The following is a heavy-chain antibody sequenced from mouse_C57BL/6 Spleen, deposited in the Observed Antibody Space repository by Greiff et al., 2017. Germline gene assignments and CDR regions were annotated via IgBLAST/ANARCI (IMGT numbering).Heavy chain of an antibody. CDR3: ARTGDYDYRPELLV. V-gene: IGHV1-64*01. D-gene: IGHD2-4*01. CDR1: GYTFTSYW. CDR2: IHPNSGST. Sequence: VQLQQPGAELVKPGASVKLSCKASGYTFTSYWMHWVKQRPGQGLEWIGMIHPNSGSTNYNEKFKSKATLTVDKSSSTAYMQLSSLTSEDSAVYYCARTGDYDYRPELLVWGTGTTVTVSS. J-gene: IGHJ1*03.